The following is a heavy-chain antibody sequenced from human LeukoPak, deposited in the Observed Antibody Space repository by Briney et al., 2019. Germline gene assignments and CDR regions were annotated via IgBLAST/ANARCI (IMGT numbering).Heavy chain of an antibody. D-gene: IGHD1-26*01. CDR3: AKAGPWSYYYYYGMDV. CDR1: GFTFSSYG. V-gene: IGHV3-NL1*01. CDR2: INWNGGST. J-gene: IGHJ6*02. Sequence: GGSLRLSCAASGFTFSSYGMHWVRQAPGKGLEWVSGINWNGGSTGYADSVKGRFTISRDNSKNTLYLQMNSLRAEDTAVYYCAKAGPWSYYYYYGMDVWGQGTTVTVSS.